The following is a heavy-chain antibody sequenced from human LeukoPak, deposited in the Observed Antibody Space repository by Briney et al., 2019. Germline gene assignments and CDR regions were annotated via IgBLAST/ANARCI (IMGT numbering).Heavy chain of an antibody. V-gene: IGHV3-48*01. CDR3: ARDPDYYYYYIDV. Sequence: GGSLRLSCAASGFTFSSYSMNWVRQAPGKGLEWVSYISSSSSTMYYADSVKGRFTISRDNAKNSLYLQMNSLRAEDTAVYYCARDPDYYYYYIDVWGKGTTVTVSS. CDR2: ISSSSSTM. J-gene: IGHJ6*03. CDR1: GFTFSSYS.